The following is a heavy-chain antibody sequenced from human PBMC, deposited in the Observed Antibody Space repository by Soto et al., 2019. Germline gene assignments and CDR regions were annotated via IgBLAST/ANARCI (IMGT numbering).Heavy chain of an antibody. CDR3: ARDLAAGDH. D-gene: IGHD6-13*01. V-gene: IGHV1-46*01. CDR2: FNPTSGST. J-gene: IGHJ4*02. CDR1: GYTFTNYY. Sequence: QVQLVQSGAEVKKPGASVKVSCRASGYTFTNYYIHWVRQAPGQGLEWLAIFNPTSGSTNYAQEFQGRVSLTMYTSTSTVYMELSGLRSEDTAMFYCARDLAAGDHWGQGTRVTVSS.